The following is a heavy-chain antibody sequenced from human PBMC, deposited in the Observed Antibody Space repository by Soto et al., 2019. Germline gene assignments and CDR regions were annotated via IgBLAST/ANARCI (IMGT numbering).Heavy chain of an antibody. CDR1: GITFSSYA. CDR2: ISGSGGST. CDR3: AKPYGDFVGFDY. V-gene: IGHV3-23*01. Sequence: EVQLLESGGGLVQPGGSLRLSCAASGITFSSYAMSWVRQAPGKGLEWVSAISGSGGSTYYADSVKGRFTISRDNSKNTLYLQMNSLRAEDTAVYYCAKPYGDFVGFDYWGQGTLVTVSS. D-gene: IGHD4-17*01. J-gene: IGHJ4*02.